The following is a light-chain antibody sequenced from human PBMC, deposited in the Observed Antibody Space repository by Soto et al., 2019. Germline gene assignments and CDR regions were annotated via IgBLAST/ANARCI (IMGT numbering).Light chain of an antibody. CDR1: QSVSSSY. J-gene: IGKJ2*01. CDR2: GAS. CDR3: PHYNSRPYT. V-gene: IGKV3-20*01. Sequence: EIVLTQSPGTLSLSPGERATLSCRASQSVSSSYLAWYQQKPGQAPRLLIYGASSRATGIPDRFSGSGSGTEFTLTISSLQSEDFAVYYCPHYNSRPYTFGQGTKVDIK.